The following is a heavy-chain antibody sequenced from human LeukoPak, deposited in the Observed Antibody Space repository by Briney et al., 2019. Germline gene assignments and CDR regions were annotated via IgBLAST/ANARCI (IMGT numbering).Heavy chain of an antibody. D-gene: IGHD2-8*01. CDR2: IYYSGST. V-gene: IGHV4-59*01. CDR3: AASIVLMVYANPRLDY. CDR1: GGSISSYY. Sequence: PSETLSLTCTVSGGSISSYYWSWVRQPPGKGLEWIGYIYYSGSTNYNPSLKSRVTISVDTSKNQFSLKLSSVTAADTAVYYCAASIVLMVYANPRLDYWGQGTLVTVSS. J-gene: IGHJ4*02.